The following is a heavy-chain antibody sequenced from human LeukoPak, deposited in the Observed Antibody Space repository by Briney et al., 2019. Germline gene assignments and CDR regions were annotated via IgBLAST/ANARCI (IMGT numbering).Heavy chain of an antibody. CDR3: ARGQLGLHYFDY. V-gene: IGHV3-33*01. J-gene: IGHJ4*02. Sequence: GVSLRLSCAASGFTFSSYGMHWVRQAPGKGLEWVAVIWYDGSNKYYADSVKGRFTISRDNSKNTLYLQMNSLRAEDTAVYYCARGQLGLHYFDYWGQGTLVTVSS. D-gene: IGHD6-13*01. CDR1: GFTFSSYG. CDR2: IWYDGSNK.